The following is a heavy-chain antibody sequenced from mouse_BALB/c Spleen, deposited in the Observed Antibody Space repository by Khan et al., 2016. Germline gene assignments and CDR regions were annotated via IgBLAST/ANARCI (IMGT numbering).Heavy chain of an antibody. V-gene: IGHV4-1*02. J-gene: IGHJ3*01. CDR2: INPDSSTI. Sequence: EVKLLESGGGLVQPGGSLKLSCVAAGFDFSRYWMSWVRQAPGKGLEWIGEINPDSSTINYTPSLKDKFIISRDNAKNTLYLQMSKVRSEDTALSYCARLHYYGRFAYWGQGTLVTVSA. CDR1: GFDFSRYW. CDR3: ARLHYYGRFAY. D-gene: IGHD1-2*01.